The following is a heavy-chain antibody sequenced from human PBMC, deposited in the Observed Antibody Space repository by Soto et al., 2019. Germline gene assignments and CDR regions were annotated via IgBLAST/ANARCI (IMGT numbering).Heavy chain of an antibody. D-gene: IGHD1-26*01. Sequence: QVQLQESGPGLVKPSETLSLTCTVSGGSISTYYWSWIRQPPGRGLEWIGYIDYSGSTKYNPSLKSRVTMTVDTSKNQFSLKLSSVIAADTAVYYCARTVGAGWFDPWGQGTLVTVSS. CDR2: IDYSGST. CDR1: GGSISTYY. CDR3: ARTVGAGWFDP. V-gene: IGHV4-59*01. J-gene: IGHJ5*02.